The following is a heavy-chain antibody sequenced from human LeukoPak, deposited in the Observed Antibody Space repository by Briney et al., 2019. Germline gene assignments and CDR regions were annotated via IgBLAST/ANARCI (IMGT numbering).Heavy chain of an antibody. CDR1: GFIFSTYA. V-gene: IGHV3-49*03. CDR3: TRDRGAYNLYDY. D-gene: IGHD1-1*01. J-gene: IGHJ4*02. Sequence: GGSLRLSCAASGFIFSTYAMSWIRQAPGKGLEWVGFIRSKAYGETADYAASVKGRFTISRDDSKAIAYLQMNSLKTEDTAVYHCTRDRGAYNLYDYWGQGTLVTVSS. CDR2: IRSKAYGETA.